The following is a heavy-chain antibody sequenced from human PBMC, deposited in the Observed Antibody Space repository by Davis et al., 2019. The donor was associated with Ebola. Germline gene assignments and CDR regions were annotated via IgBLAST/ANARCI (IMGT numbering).Heavy chain of an antibody. CDR3: ARVVDTAMPRGYYYYGMDV. D-gene: IGHD5-18*01. J-gene: IGHJ6*02. V-gene: IGHV3-30-3*01. CDR2: ISYDGSNK. Sequence: PGGSLRLSCAASGFTFSSYAMHWVRQAPGKGLEWVAVISYDGSNKYYADSVKGRFTISRDNAKNSLYLQMNSLRAEDTAVYYCARVVDTAMPRGYYYYGMDVWGQGTTVTVSS. CDR1: GFTFSSYA.